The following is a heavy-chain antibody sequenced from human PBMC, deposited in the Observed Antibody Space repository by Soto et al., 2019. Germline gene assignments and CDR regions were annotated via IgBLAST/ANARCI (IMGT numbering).Heavy chain of an antibody. CDR2: VTEGGDLT. CDR3: AKETLAIPGPFDF. CDR1: GFTLSTNS. Sequence: WGSLRLSCAAFGFTLSTNSMEWVRQTPCKWLEWVAVVTEGGDLTFYADSVRCRFTISRDTSKNTLYLHMNSLGPEDTAVYYCAKETLAIPGPFDFWGQGTLVTVSS. D-gene: IGHD2-21*01. V-gene: IGHV3-30*18. J-gene: IGHJ4*02.